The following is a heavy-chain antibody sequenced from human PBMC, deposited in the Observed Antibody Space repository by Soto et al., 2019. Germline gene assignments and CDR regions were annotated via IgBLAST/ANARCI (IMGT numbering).Heavy chain of an antibody. V-gene: IGHV1-18*01. CDR3: ASVRQLVGYFYYSMDV. CDR2: ISAYNGNT. D-gene: IGHD6-6*01. Sequence: QVQLLQSGAEVKKPWASVKVSCKASGYTFTNYGITLVRQAPGQGLEWMGWISAYNGNTHYTQRLQGRVTMTTDTTTSSAYMELRGLRSDDTAVYYCASVRQLVGYFYYSMDVWGKGTTVTVSS. CDR1: GYTFTNYG. J-gene: IGHJ6*03.